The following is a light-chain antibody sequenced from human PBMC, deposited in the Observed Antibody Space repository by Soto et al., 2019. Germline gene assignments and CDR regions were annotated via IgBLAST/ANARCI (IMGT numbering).Light chain of an antibody. CDR1: QSVSSY. CDR2: DAS. V-gene: IGKV3-20*01. J-gene: IGKJ1*01. Sequence: EIVLTQSPDTLSLSPGERATLSCRASQSVSSYLAWYQQKPGQAPRLLIYDASNRATGTPDRFRGSGSGTDFTLTITRLEPEDFAVYYCHQYGSAPWTFGQGTKVDIK. CDR3: HQYGSAPWT.